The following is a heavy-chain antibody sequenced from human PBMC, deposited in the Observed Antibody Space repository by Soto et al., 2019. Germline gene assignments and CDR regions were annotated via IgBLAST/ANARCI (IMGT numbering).Heavy chain of an antibody. D-gene: IGHD3-22*01. CDR1: GFIFSNAW. Sequence: GGSLRLSCAGSGFIFSNAWMNWVRQAPGKGLEWVGRIKSKVDGGTTDYAGPGEGRFAISKDDSKNKVYLQVKSLKAEDNAVDYWTTDHPYKYDCSCYDHWGQGTLVTVSS. V-gene: IGHV3-15*07. CDR3: TTDHPYKYDCSCYDH. CDR2: IKSKVDGGTT. J-gene: IGHJ4*02.